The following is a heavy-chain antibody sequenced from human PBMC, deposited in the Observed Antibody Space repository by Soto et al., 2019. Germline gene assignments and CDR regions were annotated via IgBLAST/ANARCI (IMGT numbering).Heavy chain of an antibody. CDR3: ATPPGRGYHYYDY. J-gene: IGHJ4*02. D-gene: IGHD3-16*02. Sequence: RASVKVSCKASGVTFSSYAISWVRQAPGQGLEWMGGIIPIFGTANYAQKFQGRVTITADESTSTAYMELSSLRSEDTAVYYCATPPGRGYHYYDYWGQGTLVTVSS. CDR1: GVTFSSYA. CDR2: IIPIFGTA. V-gene: IGHV1-69*13.